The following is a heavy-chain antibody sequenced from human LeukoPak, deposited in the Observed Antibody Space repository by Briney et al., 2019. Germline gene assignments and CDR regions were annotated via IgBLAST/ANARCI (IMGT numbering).Heavy chain of an antibody. V-gene: IGHV3-7*01. J-gene: IGHJ5*02. CDR1: GFTFSSYW. D-gene: IGHD3-10*01. CDR2: IKKDGSEK. CDR3: ARDHGSGSYWEGFDP. Sequence: TGGSLRLSCAASGFTFSSYWMSWVRQAPGKGLEWVANIKKDGSEKYYVDSEKGRFTISRDNAKNSLSLQMNSLRVEDTAVYYCARDHGSGSYWEGFDPWGQGTLVTVSS.